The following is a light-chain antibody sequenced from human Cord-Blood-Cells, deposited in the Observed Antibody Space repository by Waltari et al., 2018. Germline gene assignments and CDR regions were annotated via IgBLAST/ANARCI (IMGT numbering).Light chain of an antibody. CDR3: QQYGSLYT. J-gene: IGKJ2*01. Sequence: EIVLTQSPGTLSLSPGERATLSCRASQSVSSSYLAWYQQKPGQAPRLLIYCSSSRATGIPDMLSGSGSGTDFTLTISRLEPEDFAVYYCQQYGSLYTFGQGTKLENK. V-gene: IGKV3-20*01. CDR2: CSS. CDR1: QSVSSSY.